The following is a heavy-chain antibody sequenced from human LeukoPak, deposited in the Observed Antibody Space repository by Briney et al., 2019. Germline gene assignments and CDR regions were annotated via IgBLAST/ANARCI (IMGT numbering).Heavy chain of an antibody. V-gene: IGHV6-1*01. J-gene: IGHJ3*02. Sequence: SQTLSLTCAISGDSVSSNSAAWNWIRQSPSRGLEWLGRTYYRSKWYNDYAVSVKSRITINAETSKNQFSRQLNSVTPEDTAVCYCARSDILTGYYSISDAFDIWDQGTMVTVSS. CDR3: ARSDILTGYYSISDAFDI. CDR2: TYYRSKWYN. D-gene: IGHD3-9*01. CDR1: GDSVSSNSAA.